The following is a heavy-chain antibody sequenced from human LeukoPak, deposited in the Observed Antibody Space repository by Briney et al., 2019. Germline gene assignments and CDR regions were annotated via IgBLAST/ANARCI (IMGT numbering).Heavy chain of an antibody. CDR1: GGSFSGYY. V-gene: IGHV4-34*01. CDR2: INDSGRT. CDR3: ARVYCSSTSCYFHYYYGMDV. Sequence: PSETLSLTCAVYGGSFSGYYWSWIRQPPGKWLEWIGDINDSGRTNYNPCLKSRVTISVDTSKNQFSLKLSSVTAADTAVYYCARVYCSSTSCYFHYYYGMDVWGQGTTVTVSS. J-gene: IGHJ6*02. D-gene: IGHD2-2*01.